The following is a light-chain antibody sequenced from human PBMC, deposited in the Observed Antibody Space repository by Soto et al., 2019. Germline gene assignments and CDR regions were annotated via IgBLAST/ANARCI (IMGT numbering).Light chain of an antibody. CDR3: QHYNHLPYT. CDR2: DAS. CDR1: QSVSSIY. Sequence: ENVLTHARGTLSLSPVEGATLSCRASQSVSSIYLAWYQRKPGQAPRLLIYDASTRATGVPARFSGSGSGTDFTLTISSLQSEDFAVYYCQHYNHLPYTFGQGTKVDI. J-gene: IGKJ2*01. V-gene: IGKV3-15*01.